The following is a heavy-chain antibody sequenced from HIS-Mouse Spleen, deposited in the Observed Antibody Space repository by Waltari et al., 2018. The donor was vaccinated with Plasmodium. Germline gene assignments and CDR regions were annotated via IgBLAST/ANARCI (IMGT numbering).Heavy chain of an antibody. CDR1: GGSFSGYY. CDR2: INHSGST. V-gene: IGHV4-34*01. Sequence: QVQLQQWGAGLLKPSETLSLTCAVYGGSFSGYYWSWIRQPPGKGLGWIGEINHSGSTTYNPSLKSRVTISVDTAKNQFSLKLSSVTAADTAVYYCARVIPLGIPHFDYWGQGTLVTVSS. J-gene: IGHJ4*02. CDR3: ARVIPLGIPHFDY. D-gene: IGHD7-27*01.